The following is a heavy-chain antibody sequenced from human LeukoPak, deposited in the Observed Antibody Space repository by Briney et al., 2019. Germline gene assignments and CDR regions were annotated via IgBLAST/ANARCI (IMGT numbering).Heavy chain of an antibody. D-gene: IGHD6-6*01. CDR1: GFTFNNYA. V-gene: IGHV3-9*01. CDR3: AKSGTFSSSSGYLDS. CDR2: ISWDSGNI. Sequence: PGGSLRLSCVASGFTFNNYAMHWVRQAPGQGLEWVSGISWDSGNIDYGDSVQGRFTLSRDNAKSSLSLQMSSLRAEDTAFYYCAKSGTFSSSSGYLDSWGQGTLVTVSS. J-gene: IGHJ4*02.